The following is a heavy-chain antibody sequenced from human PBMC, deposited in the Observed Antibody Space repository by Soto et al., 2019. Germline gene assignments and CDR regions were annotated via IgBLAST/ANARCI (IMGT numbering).Heavy chain of an antibody. V-gene: IGHV5-51*01. CDR3: ARSPRSSPDFEY. Sequence: KISYQCSGYTFSNFWFAWLRQLPGKGLEWMGIIYPGDYETRYSPSFQGKVTISADRSIGTAYLQWSSLEASDSAFYFCARSPRSSPDFEYWGKGALVTVSS. J-gene: IGHJ4*02. CDR1: GYTFSNFW. CDR2: IYPGDYET. D-gene: IGHD6-13*01.